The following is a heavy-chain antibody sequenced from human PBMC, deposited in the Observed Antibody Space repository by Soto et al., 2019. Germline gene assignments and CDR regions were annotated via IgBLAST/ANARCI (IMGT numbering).Heavy chain of an antibody. V-gene: IGHV3-23*01. J-gene: IGHJ4*02. CDR2: ISGSGGST. CDR1: GFTFSSYD. D-gene: IGHD3-10*02. CDR3: ARTVRGVIY. Sequence: GGSLRLSCAASGFTFSSYDMHWVRQATGKGLEWVSAISGSGGSTYYADSVKGRFTISRDNSKNTLYLQMNSLRAEDTAVYYCARTVRGVIYWGQGTLVTVSS.